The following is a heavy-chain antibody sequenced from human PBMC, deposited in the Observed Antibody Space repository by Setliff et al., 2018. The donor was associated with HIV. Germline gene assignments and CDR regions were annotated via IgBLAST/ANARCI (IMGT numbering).Heavy chain of an antibody. J-gene: IGHJ4*02. CDR1: GFSFSNYG. V-gene: IGHV3-30*18. CDR3: AKEVFGVVVTAYDY. CDR2: MLYDGSDR. D-gene: IGHD2-21*02. Sequence: GGSLRLSCVASGFSFSNYGMHWVRQAPGKGLEWVAVMLYDGSDRKYADSVKGRFTISRDNSKKTLYLQMDSLRPEDTAVYYCAKEVFGVVVTAYDYWGQGTLVTVSS.